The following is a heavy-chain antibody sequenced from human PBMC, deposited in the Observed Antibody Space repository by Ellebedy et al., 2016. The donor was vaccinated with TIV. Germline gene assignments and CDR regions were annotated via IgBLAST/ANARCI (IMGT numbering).Heavy chain of an antibody. Sequence: ASVKVSXXVSGYTLTELSMHWVRQAPGKGREWMGGFDPEDGETIYAQKFQGRVTMTEDTSTDTAYMELSSLRSEDTAVYYCATHGYYYDSSGYWGPLYFDYWGQGTLVTVSS. V-gene: IGHV1-24*01. CDR3: ATHGYYYDSSGYWGPLYFDY. D-gene: IGHD3-22*01. CDR2: FDPEDGET. CDR1: GYTLTELS. J-gene: IGHJ4*02.